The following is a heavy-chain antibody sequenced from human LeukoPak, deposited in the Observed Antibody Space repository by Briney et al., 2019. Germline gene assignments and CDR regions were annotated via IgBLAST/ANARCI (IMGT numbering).Heavy chain of an antibody. D-gene: IGHD6-19*01. Sequence: PGGSLSLSCAASGFTFSSYAMSWVRQAPGKGLEWVSAISGSGGSTYYADSVKGRFTISRDNSKNTLYLQMNSLRAEDTAVYYCAKGLSLVAVAGRSGDYWGQGTLVTVSS. CDR2: ISGSGGST. CDR3: AKGLSLVAVAGRSGDY. V-gene: IGHV3-23*01. J-gene: IGHJ4*02. CDR1: GFTFSSYA.